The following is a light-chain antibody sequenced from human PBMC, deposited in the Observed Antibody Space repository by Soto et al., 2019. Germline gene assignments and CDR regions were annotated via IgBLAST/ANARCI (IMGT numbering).Light chain of an antibody. Sequence: QSVLTQPASVSGSPGQSITISCTGTCSDVGGYNYVSWYQQHPGKAPKLMIYEVSNRPSGVSHRFSGSKSGNTASLTISGLQAEDEADYYCSSYTSSSTLVFGGGTQLTVL. CDR1: CSDVGGYNY. CDR2: EVS. J-gene: IGLJ3*02. V-gene: IGLV2-14*01. CDR3: SSYTSSSTLV.